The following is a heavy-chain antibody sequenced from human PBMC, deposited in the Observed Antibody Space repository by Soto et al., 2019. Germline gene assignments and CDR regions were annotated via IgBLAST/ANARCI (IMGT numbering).Heavy chain of an antibody. J-gene: IGHJ6*02. CDR1: GYSFTSYW. Sequence: EVQLVQSGAEVKKPGESLRISCKGSGYSFTSYWISWVRQMPGKGLEWMGRIDPSDSYTNYSPSFQGHVTISADKSISTAYLQWSSLKASDTAMYYCARLQLGCSSTSCYYYYYYGMDVWGQGTTVTVSS. CDR3: ARLQLGCSSTSCYYYYYYGMDV. D-gene: IGHD2-2*01. CDR2: IDPSDSYT. V-gene: IGHV5-10-1*01.